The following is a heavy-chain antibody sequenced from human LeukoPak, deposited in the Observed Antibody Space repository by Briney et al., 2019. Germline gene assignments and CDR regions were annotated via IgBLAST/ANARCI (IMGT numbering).Heavy chain of an antibody. D-gene: IGHD6-19*01. V-gene: IGHV4-34*01. CDR3: ARSPRRSSSGWFPFAEYFQH. Sequence: PSETLSLTCAVYGGSFSGYYWSWIRQPPGKGLEWIGEINHSGSTNYNPSLKSRVTISVDTSKNQFSLKLSSVTAADTAVYYCARSPRRSSSGWFPFAEYFQHWGQGTLVTVSS. CDR1: GGSFSGYY. CDR2: INHSGST. J-gene: IGHJ1*01.